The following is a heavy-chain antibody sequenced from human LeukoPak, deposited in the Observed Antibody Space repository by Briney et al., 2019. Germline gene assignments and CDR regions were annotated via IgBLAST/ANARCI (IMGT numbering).Heavy chain of an antibody. Sequence: PSETLSLTCAVYGGSFSGYYWSWIRQPPGKGLEWIGEINHSGSTNYNPSLKSRVTISVDTSKNQFSLKLSSVTAADTAVYYCARGHYDSSGPTGAFDIWGQGIMVTVSS. CDR3: ARGHYDSSGPTGAFDI. J-gene: IGHJ3*02. CDR1: GGSFSGYY. D-gene: IGHD3-22*01. V-gene: IGHV4-34*01. CDR2: INHSGST.